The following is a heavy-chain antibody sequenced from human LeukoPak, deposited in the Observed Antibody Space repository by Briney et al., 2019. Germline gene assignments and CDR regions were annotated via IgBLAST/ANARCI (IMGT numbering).Heavy chain of an antibody. D-gene: IGHD5-12*01. V-gene: IGHV3-30*04. CDR1: GLTQSSYA. J-gene: IGHJ6*01. CDR2: ISYDGSNK. CDR3: ARAVDSRYGMDV. Sequence: GSSLRLPCAASGLTQSSYAMQGAPQAPGKAREGVAVISYDGSNKYYADSVKGRFTISRDNSKNTLYLQMNSLRAEDTAVYYCARAVDSRYGMDVWGKGTTVTVSS.